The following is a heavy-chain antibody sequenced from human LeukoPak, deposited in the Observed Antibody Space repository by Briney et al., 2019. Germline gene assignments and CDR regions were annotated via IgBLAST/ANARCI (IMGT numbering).Heavy chain of an antibody. CDR3: AKDYDSSGWAAFDI. V-gene: IGHV3-30*18. D-gene: IGHD3-22*01. Sequence: GRSLRLSCAASGFTFNSFGMHWVRQAPSKGLEWVAVISYDGSNKYFADSVKGRFTISRDNSKNTLYLQMNSLRAEDTAVYYCAKDYDSSGWAAFDIWGQGTMVTVSS. J-gene: IGHJ3*02. CDR2: ISYDGSNK. CDR1: GFTFNSFG.